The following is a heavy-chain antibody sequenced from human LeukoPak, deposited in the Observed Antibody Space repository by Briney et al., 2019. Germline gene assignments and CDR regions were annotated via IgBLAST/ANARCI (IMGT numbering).Heavy chain of an antibody. V-gene: IGHV4-30-4*08. CDR3: AREVSRWPYYFDY. Sequence: SETLSLTCTVSGGSISSGGYYWSWIRQHPGKGLEWIGYIYYSGSTYYNPSLKSRVTISVDTSKNQFSLKLSSVTAADTAVYYCAREVSRWPYYFDYWGQGTLVTVSS. J-gene: IGHJ4*02. CDR2: IYYSGST. CDR1: GGSISSGGYY. D-gene: IGHD4-23*01.